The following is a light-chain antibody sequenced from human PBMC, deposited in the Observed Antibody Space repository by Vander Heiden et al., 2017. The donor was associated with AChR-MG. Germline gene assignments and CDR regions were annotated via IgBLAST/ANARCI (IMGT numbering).Light chain of an antibody. CDR2: SNN. CDR1: SSTIGSNS. J-gene: IGLJ1*01. CDR3: ATWDDTLSVFYV. V-gene: IGLV1-44*01. Sequence: QSVLTQPPSASGTPGQRVTISCSGSSSTIGSNSVNWYHQLPDTPPNLLLFSNNQRPSGVPARFSGSRSVTSASLAISGLQSEDEAAYYCATWDDTLSVFYVFGTGTEVTVL.